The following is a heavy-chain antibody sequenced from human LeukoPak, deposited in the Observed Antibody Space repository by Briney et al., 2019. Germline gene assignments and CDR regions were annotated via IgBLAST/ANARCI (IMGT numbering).Heavy chain of an antibody. Sequence: GGSLRLSCAASGFTVSSNYMSWVRQAPGKGLEWVSVIYSGGSTYYADSVKGRFTISRGNSKNTLYLQMNSLRAEDTAVYYCARDEPYYYGSGKFDPWGQGTLVTVSS. D-gene: IGHD3-10*01. J-gene: IGHJ5*02. CDR2: IYSGGST. CDR1: GFTVSSNY. V-gene: IGHV3-66*01. CDR3: ARDEPYYYGSGKFDP.